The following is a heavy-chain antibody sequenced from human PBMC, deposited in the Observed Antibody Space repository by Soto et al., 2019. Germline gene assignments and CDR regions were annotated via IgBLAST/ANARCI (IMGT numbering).Heavy chain of an antibody. CDR2: IWYDGGEI. Sequence: QLQLVESGGGVVQPGRSLRLSCAASKFTFSDYGMHWVRQAPGKGLEWVSVIWYDGGEISYADSVKGRFTISRDNSKNTLYLQMNSLRAEDTAVYYCARDTTRDLRVRAFELWGQGTMVTVSS. CDR3: ARDTTRDLRVRAFEL. CDR1: KFTFSDYG. D-gene: IGHD2-2*01. J-gene: IGHJ3*01. V-gene: IGHV3-33*01.